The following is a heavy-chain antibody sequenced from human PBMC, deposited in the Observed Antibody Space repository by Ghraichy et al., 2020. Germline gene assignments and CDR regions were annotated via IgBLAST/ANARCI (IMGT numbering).Heavy chain of an antibody. D-gene: IGHD3-3*02. Sequence: SETLSLTCAVSGYSISSGYYWGWIRQPPGKGLEWIGSIYHSGSTYYNPSLKSRVTISVDTSKNQFSLKLSSVTAADTAVYYCARNIFGVVILPRGSTRDDYWGQGTLVTVSS. J-gene: IGHJ4*02. CDR2: IYHSGST. CDR1: GYSISSGYY. V-gene: IGHV4-38-2*01. CDR3: ARNIFGVVILPRGSTRDDY.